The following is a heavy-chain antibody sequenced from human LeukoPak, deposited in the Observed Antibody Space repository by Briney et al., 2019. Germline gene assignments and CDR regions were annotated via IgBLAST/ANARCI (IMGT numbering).Heavy chain of an antibody. CDR2: IYHSGST. J-gene: IGHJ4*02. V-gene: IGHV4-30-2*01. D-gene: IGHD2-2*01. CDR3: ARAGYCSSTSCSYYFDY. Sequence: SETLSLTCTVSGGSISSGGYSWSWIRQPPGKGLEWIGYIYHSGSTYYNPSLKSRVTISVDRSKNQFSLKLSSVTAADTAVYYCARAGYCSSTSCSYYFDYWGQGTLVTVSS. CDR1: GGSISSGGYS.